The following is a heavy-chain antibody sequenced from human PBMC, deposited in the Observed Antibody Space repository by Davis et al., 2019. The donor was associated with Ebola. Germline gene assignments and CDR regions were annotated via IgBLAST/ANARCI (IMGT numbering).Heavy chain of an antibody. V-gene: IGHV5-51*01. CDR3: ARHPSGKMPNWFAP. J-gene: IGHJ5*02. CDR1: GYSFTSYW. CDR2: IYPGDSDT. D-gene: IGHD2-2*01. Sequence: GESLKISCKGSGYSFTSYWIGWVRQMPGKGLEWMGIIYPGDSDTRNSPSFQGQVTISADKSISTAYLQWRSLKASDTAIYYCARHPSGKMPNWFAPWGQGTLVTVSS.